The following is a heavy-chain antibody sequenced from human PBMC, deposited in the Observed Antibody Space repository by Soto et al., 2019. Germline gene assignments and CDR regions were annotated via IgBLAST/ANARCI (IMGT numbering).Heavy chain of an antibody. D-gene: IGHD2-2*01. Sequence: ASVKVSCKASGGTFSSYAISWVRQAPGQGLEWMGGIIPIFGTANYAQKSQGRVTITADESTSTAYMELSSLRSEDTAVYYCARGSDIVVVPAALAYNWFDPWGQGTLVTVSS. CDR3: ARGSDIVVVPAALAYNWFDP. CDR2: IIPIFGTA. CDR1: GGTFSSYA. V-gene: IGHV1-69*13. J-gene: IGHJ5*02.